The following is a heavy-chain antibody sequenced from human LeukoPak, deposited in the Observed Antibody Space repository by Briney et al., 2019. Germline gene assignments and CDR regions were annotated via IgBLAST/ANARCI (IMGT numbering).Heavy chain of an antibody. CDR3: AKGMMPDWFDP. Sequence: SETLSFTCNVSGVSLNNYYWTWVRQSPGKGLEWIGYIFDIGNTNYNPSLKSRATISLDRSKNQFSLRLNSVTAADTAVYYCAKGMMPDWFDPWGQGTLVTVST. V-gene: IGHV4-59*01. J-gene: IGHJ5*02. CDR2: IFDIGNT. CDR1: GVSLNNYY. D-gene: IGHD2-2*01.